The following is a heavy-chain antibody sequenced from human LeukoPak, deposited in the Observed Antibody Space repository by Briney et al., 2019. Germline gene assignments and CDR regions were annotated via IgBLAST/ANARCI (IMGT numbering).Heavy chain of an antibody. J-gene: IGHJ4*02. CDR1: GFSFSTYW. CDR2: VNSDGTDT. D-gene: IGHD5-24*01. V-gene: IGHV3-74*01. Sequence: GGSLRLSCATSGFSFSTYWMHWVCHAPGKGLVWDSRVNSDGTDTTYADSVKGRFTISRDNAKNTLYLQMNSLRAEDTAIYYCVRDGYNWVHFDYWGQGTLVIVSS. CDR3: VRDGYNWVHFDY.